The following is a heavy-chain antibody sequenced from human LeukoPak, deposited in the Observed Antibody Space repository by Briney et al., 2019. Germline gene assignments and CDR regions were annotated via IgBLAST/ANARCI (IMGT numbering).Heavy chain of an antibody. J-gene: IGHJ4*02. CDR1: GGSFSGYY. D-gene: IGHD6-19*01. V-gene: IGHV4-34*01. CDR3: ARGLIAVAGSTHYFDY. CDR2: INHSGST. Sequence: SETLSLTCAVYGGSFSGYYWSWIRQPPGKGLEWIGEINHSGSTNYNPSLKSRVTISVDTSKNQFSLKLSSVTAADTAAYYCARGLIAVAGSTHYFDYWGQGTLVTVSS.